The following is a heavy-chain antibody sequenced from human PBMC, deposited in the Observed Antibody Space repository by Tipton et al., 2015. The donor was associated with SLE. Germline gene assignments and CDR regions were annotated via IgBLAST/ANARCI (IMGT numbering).Heavy chain of an antibody. V-gene: IGHV3-33*08. Sequence: SLRLSCAASGFIFNDYGLHWVRQAPGKGLEWVAVIWYDGSNKYYADSVKGRFTISRDNSKSTLYLQMNSLRAEDTAVYYCARDLLYYDFWSGYVEYWGQGSLVTVSS. J-gene: IGHJ4*02. D-gene: IGHD3-3*01. CDR2: IWYDGSNK. CDR3: ARDLLYYDFWSGYVEY. CDR1: GFIFNDYG.